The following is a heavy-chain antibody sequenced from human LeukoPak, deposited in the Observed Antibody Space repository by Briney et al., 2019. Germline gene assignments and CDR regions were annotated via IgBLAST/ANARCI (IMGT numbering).Heavy chain of an antibody. J-gene: IGHJ3*02. CDR2: ISAYNGNT. CDR1: GYTFTSYG. D-gene: IGHD4-17*01. Sequence: ASVKVSCKASGYTFTSYGISWVRQAPGQGLEWMGWISAYNGNTNYAQKLQGRVTMTTDTSTSTAYMELRSLRSDDTAVYYCARSAHDYGDYVFRGAFDIWGQGTMVTVSS. V-gene: IGHV1-18*01. CDR3: ARSAHDYGDYVFRGAFDI.